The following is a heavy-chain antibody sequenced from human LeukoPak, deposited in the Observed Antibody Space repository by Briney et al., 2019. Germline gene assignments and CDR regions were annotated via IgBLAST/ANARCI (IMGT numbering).Heavy chain of an antibody. CDR1: GFTFSSYA. Sequence: GGSLRLSCAASGFTFSSYAMSWVRQAPGKGLEWVSAISGSGGSTYYADSVKGRFTISRDKSKNTLYLQMNSLRAEDTAVYYCAKDLTGSVPGCMDVWGKGTTVTVSS. CDR2: ISGSGGST. J-gene: IGHJ6*04. V-gene: IGHV3-23*01. CDR3: AKDLTGSVPGCMDV. D-gene: IGHD1-1*01.